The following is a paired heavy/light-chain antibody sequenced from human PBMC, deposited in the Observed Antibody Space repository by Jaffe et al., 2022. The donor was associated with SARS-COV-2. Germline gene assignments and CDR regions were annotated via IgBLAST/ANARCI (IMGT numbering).Light chain of an antibody. CDR1: QSVSRTY. CDR2: AAS. J-gene: IGKJ4*01. CDR3: QQYGSSSLS. V-gene: IGKV3-20*01. Sequence: EIVLTQSPGTLSLSPGESATLSCRASQSVSRTYFAWYQQKPGQAPRLLIYAASSRATGIPDRFSGSGSETDFTLSISRLEPEDFAVYYCQQYGSSSLSFGGGTKVEIK.
Heavy chain of an antibody. J-gene: IGHJ6*03. CDR3: ARGPFYYYYMDV. CDR2: INTDTGNT. CDR1: GYTFTYYT. Sequence: QVQLVQSGAEMKKPGASVKVSCHASGYTFTYYTIHWVRQAPGQRFEWLGWINTDTGNTKYSQNFQDRVTITRDTSANTVYMELSSLSFEDTAVYHCARGPFYYYYMDVWGTGTTVTVSS. V-gene: IGHV1-3*04.